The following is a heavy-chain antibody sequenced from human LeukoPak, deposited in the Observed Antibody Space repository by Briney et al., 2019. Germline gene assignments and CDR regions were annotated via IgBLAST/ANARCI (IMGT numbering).Heavy chain of an antibody. J-gene: IGHJ3*02. CDR3: VKDTGYSSSWYLSDAFDI. CDR1: GFPFSSYA. D-gene: IGHD6-13*01. V-gene: IGHV3-64D*06. CDR2: ISSNGGST. Sequence: GGSLRLSCSASGFPFSSYAMYWVRQAPGKGLEYVSAISSNGGSTYYADSVKGRFTISRDNSKNTLYLQMSSLRAEDTAVYYCVKDTGYSSSWYLSDAFDIWGQGTMVTVSS.